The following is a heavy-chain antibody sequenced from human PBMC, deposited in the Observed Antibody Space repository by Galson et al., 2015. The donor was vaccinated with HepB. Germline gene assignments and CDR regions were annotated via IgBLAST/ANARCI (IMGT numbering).Heavy chain of an antibody. CDR1: GDSVSSNSAA. Sequence: CAISGDSVSSNSAAWSWIRQSPSRGLEWLGRTYYRSKWYNDYAVSVKSRITINPDTSKNQFSLQLNSVTPEDTAVYYCARAGGSSGWDFDYWGQGTLVTVSS. CDR3: ARAGGSSGWDFDY. CDR2: TYYRSKWYN. V-gene: IGHV6-1*01. J-gene: IGHJ4*02. D-gene: IGHD6-19*01.